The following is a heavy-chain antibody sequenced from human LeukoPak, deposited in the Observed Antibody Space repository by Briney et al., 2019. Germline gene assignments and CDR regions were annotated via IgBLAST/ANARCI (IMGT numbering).Heavy chain of an antibody. CDR2: ISYDGSNK. CDR1: GFTFSSYA. CDR3: AKCGFGNYYGMDV. J-gene: IGHJ6*02. V-gene: IGHV3-30-3*02. D-gene: IGHD5-12*01. Sequence: GGSLRLSCAASGFTFSSYAMHWVRQAPGKGLEWVAVISYDGSNKYYADSVKGRFTISRDNSKNTLYLQMNSLRAEDTAVYYCAKCGFGNYYGMDVWGQGTTVTVSS.